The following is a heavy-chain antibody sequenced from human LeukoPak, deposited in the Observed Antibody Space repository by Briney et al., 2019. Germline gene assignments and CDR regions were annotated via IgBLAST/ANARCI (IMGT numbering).Heavy chain of an antibody. CDR2: MNPNSGNT. CDR3: ARGPPPYSYGYQGYYFDY. Sequence: GASVKVSCKASGYTFTSYDINWVRQATRQGLEWMGLMNPNSGNTGYAQKFQGRVTITRNTSISTAYMELSSLRSEDTAVYYCARGPPPYSYGYQGYYFDYWGQGTLVTVSS. J-gene: IGHJ4*02. D-gene: IGHD5-18*01. V-gene: IGHV1-8*03. CDR1: GYTFTSYD.